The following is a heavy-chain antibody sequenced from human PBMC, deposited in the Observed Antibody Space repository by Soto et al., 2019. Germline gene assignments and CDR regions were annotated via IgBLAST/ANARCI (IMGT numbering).Heavy chain of an antibody. V-gene: IGHV1-2*04. CDR1: GYTFTGYY. D-gene: IGHD2-8*02. J-gene: IGHJ6*02. Sequence: ASVKGSSTASGYTFTGYYMHWVRQAPGQGLEGMGWINPNSGGTNYAQKFPGWVTMTRDTSISTTSNEQSRLRSDDTAVYHCARAGVGDAMVIYTHYGMDGWGQGATVAV. CDR2: INPNSGGT. CDR3: ARAGVGDAMVIYTHYGMDG.